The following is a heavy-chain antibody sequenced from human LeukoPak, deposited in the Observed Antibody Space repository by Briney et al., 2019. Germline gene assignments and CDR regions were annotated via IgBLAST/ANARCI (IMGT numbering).Heavy chain of an antibody. D-gene: IGHD3-3*01. CDR3: TTSLESDFWSSFLS. V-gene: IGHV3-15*01. J-gene: IGHJ5*02. CDR1: GLTLSNAW. CDR2: IKSKTDSGTT. Sequence: GGSLRLSCAVSGLTLSNAWMSWVRQAPGKGLEWVGHIKSKTDSGTTDYAAPVKGRFTISRDDSKNTLYLQMNSLKTEDTAVYYCTTSLESDFWSSFLSWGQGTLVTVSS.